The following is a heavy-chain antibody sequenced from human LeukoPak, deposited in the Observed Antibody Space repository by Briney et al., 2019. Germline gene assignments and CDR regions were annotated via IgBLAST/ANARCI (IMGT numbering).Heavy chain of an antibody. J-gene: IGHJ4*02. D-gene: IGHD3-10*01. Sequence: PGRSLRLSCASSGFTFSSYGMHWVRQAPGKGLEWVAVISYDGSNKYYADSVKGRFTISRDNSKNTLYLQMNSLRAEDTAVYYCAKVRLSGSGSYYMVDYWGQGTLVTVSS. V-gene: IGHV3-30*18. CDR2: ISYDGSNK. CDR1: GFTFSSYG. CDR3: AKVRLSGSGSYYMVDY.